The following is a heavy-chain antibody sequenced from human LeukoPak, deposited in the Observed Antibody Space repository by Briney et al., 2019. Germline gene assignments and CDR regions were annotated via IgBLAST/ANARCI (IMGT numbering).Heavy chain of an antibody. Sequence: PSETLSLTCSVPGGSISSRSYYWGGIRQPPGKGLEWIGSIYYSGNTYYNPSLKSRVTISVDTSKNQFSLKLSSVTAADTAVYSCASSDLGYEGFQHWGQGTLVTVSS. CDR3: ASSDLGYEGFQH. J-gene: IGHJ1*01. V-gene: IGHV4-39*01. CDR1: GGSISSRSYY. CDR2: IYYSGNT. D-gene: IGHD3-3*01.